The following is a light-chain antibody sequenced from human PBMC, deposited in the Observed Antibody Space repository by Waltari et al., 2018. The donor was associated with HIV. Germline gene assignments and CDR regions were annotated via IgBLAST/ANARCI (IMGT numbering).Light chain of an antibody. CDR3: SSYAGSNNFGV. CDR2: GKT. V-gene: IGLV1-44*01. Sequence: QSVLTQPPSASGTPGQRVTISCSGRNSNIGSNTVNWYQQLPGTAPKLPIYGKTQRPAGVPDRFSGSKSGTSASLAISGLQSEDEADYYCSSYAGSNNFGVFGGGTKLTVL. CDR1: NSNIGSNT. J-gene: IGLJ2*01.